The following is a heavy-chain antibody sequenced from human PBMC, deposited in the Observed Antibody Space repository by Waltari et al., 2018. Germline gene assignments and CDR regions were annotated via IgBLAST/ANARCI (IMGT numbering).Heavy chain of an antibody. CDR2: VSYSGAT. Sequence: QLQLQESGPGLVKPSETLSLTCSVSGVSITSNRPYWGWIRQPPGQGLEWIGTVSYSGATYTSPSLESRVTVSRDTSKNQLSLKLVSVTAADTAVYYCATYIGASVGTAAFDVWGQGAMVTVSS. CDR1: GVSITSNRPY. CDR3: ATYIGASVGTAAFDV. D-gene: IGHD5-12*01. J-gene: IGHJ3*01. V-gene: IGHV4-39*01.